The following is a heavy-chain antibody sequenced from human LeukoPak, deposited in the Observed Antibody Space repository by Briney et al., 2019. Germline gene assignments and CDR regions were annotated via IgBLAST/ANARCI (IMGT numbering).Heavy chain of an antibody. CDR2: ISGSGDTT. D-gene: IGHD6-19*01. J-gene: IGHJ4*02. CDR1: GFTFSIYA. Sequence: PGGSLRLSCAASGFTFSIYAMNGVRQAPGKGLEWVSAISGSGDTTHYTDSVKGRFTISRDNSKNTLSLQMNSLRAEDTAVYYCAKETTLRISSAWYQELYYWGQGTLVTVSS. V-gene: IGHV3-23*01. CDR3: AKETTLRISSAWYQELYY.